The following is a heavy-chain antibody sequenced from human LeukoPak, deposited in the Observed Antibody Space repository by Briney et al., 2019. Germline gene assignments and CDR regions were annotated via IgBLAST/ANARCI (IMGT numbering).Heavy chain of an antibody. CDR3: ARGNRRYCTNGVCFVDWFDP. Sequence: SETLSLTCIVSGYSSGYYWGWIRQPPGKGLEWIGSIYHSGSTYYNPSLKSRVTISIDTSKNQFSLKLSSVTAADTAVYYCARGNRRYCTNGVCFVDWFDPWGQGTLVTVSS. D-gene: IGHD2-8*01. J-gene: IGHJ5*02. CDR2: IYHSGST. CDR1: GYSSGYY. V-gene: IGHV4-38-2*02.